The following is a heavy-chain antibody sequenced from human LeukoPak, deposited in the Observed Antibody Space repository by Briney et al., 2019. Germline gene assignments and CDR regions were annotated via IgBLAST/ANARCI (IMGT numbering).Heavy chain of an antibody. CDR1: GNYW. CDR2: INSDGSWT. J-gene: IGHJ4*02. V-gene: IGHV3-74*01. CDR3: ARDRDYDILTGYQEFDY. Sequence: GGSLRLSCAASGNYWMHWVRQAPGKGLVWVSHINSDGSWTSYAGSVKGRFTISKDNAKNSLYLQMNSLRAEDTAVYYCARDRDYDILTGYQEFDYWGQGTLVTVSS. D-gene: IGHD3-9*01.